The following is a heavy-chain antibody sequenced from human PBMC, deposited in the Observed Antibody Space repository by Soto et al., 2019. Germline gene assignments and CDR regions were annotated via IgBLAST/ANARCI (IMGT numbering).Heavy chain of an antibody. D-gene: IGHD1-7*01. Sequence: QVQLLQWGTGALKPSETLSLTCTVHGGSLGGYYWNWIRQSPGKALEWIGDVSHVDSTNYNPSPKGRATISFDTPKNQFSLKLTSMTAADTAVYYCARAYLTGTTPPYNWFDRWGQGTLVTVSS. V-gene: IGHV4-34*01. CDR3: ARAYLTGTTPPYNWFDR. CDR1: GGSLGGYY. J-gene: IGHJ5*02. CDR2: VSHVDST.